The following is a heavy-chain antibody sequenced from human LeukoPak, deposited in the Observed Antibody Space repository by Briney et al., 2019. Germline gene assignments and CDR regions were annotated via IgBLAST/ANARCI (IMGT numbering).Heavy chain of an antibody. V-gene: IGHV4-59*01. CDR2: IYYSGST. CDR3: ASSYDSSGYYPFDP. Sequence: SETLSLTCTVSGGSISSYYWSWIRQPPGKGPEWIGYIYYSGSTNYNPSLKSRVTISVDTSKNQFSLKLSSVTAADTAVYYCASSYDSSGYYPFDPWGQGTLVTVSS. CDR1: GGSISSYY. J-gene: IGHJ5*02. D-gene: IGHD3-22*01.